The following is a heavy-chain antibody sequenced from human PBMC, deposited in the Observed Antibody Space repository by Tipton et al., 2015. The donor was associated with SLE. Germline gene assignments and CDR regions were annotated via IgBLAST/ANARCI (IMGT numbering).Heavy chain of an antibody. CDR1: GETFSGYY. CDR2: VSSLGRP. CDR3: ATGRGADGYYTYGLDV. Sequence: TLSLTCAVYGETFSGYYWSWILQPARKGLECIGHVSSLGRPTYPPSLKSRVTISVDTSKNQFSLRLTSVTAADTAVYYCATGRGADGYYTYGLDVWGQGATVTVSS. J-gene: IGHJ6*02. V-gene: IGHV4-59*10. D-gene: IGHD3-16*01.